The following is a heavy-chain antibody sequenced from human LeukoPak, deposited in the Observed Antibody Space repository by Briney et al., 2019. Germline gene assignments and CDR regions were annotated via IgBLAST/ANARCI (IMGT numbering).Heavy chain of an antibody. CDR3: AREGIAAAGTVEDYHGMDV. D-gene: IGHD6-13*01. CDR1: GYTFTSYY. CDR2: INPSGGST. J-gene: IGHJ6*02. V-gene: IGHV1-46*01. Sequence: SVTVSCKASGYTFTSYYMHWVRLAPGQGLEWMGIINPSGGSTSYAQKFQGRVTMTRDTSTSTVYMELSSLRSEDTAVYYCAREGIAAAGTVEDYHGMDVWGQGTTVAVSS.